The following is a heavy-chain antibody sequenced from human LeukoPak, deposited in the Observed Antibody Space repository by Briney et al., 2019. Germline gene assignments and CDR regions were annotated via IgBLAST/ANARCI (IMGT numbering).Heavy chain of an antibody. D-gene: IGHD1-26*01. Sequence: GGSLRLSCAASGFTFSTYVMHWVRQAPGKGLECVAFIRYDGGNKYYADSVKGRFTISRDNSKNTLYLQMNSLRTEDTAVYYCAKEGGSYYSYYYYMDVWGKGTTVTVSS. CDR2: IRYDGGNK. V-gene: IGHV3-30*02. J-gene: IGHJ6*03. CDR1: GFTFSTYV. CDR3: AKEGGSYYSYYYYMDV.